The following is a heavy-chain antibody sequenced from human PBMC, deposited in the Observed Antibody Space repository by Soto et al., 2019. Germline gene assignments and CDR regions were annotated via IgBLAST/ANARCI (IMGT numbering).Heavy chain of an antibody. CDR2: IIPLFGTP. D-gene: IGHD3-22*01. CDR1: GGSLSNFG. CDR3: ARGDATKIVVTTYYAMDV. V-gene: IGHV1-69*12. Sequence: QVQLVQSGAEVKKPGSSVKVSCTASGGSLSNFGISWVRQAPGQGLEWMGAIIPLFGTPNYAQKFQDRVTINADESTTTVYMEVRSLTSEDTAVYYCARGDATKIVVTTYYAMDVWGQGTTVTVSS. J-gene: IGHJ6*02.